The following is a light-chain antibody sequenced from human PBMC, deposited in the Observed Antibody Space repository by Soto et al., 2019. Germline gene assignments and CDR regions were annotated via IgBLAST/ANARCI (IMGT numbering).Light chain of an antibody. Sequence: EIVLTQSPATLSLSPGERATLSCRASQSVSSYLAWYQQKLGQPPRLLIYDTCNRATGIPARFSGSGSGTDFTLTISSLEPEDSAVYYCQQRSNWPPLYTFGQGTKLEIK. V-gene: IGKV3-11*01. J-gene: IGKJ2*01. CDR2: DTC. CDR3: QQRSNWPPLYT. CDR1: QSVSSY.